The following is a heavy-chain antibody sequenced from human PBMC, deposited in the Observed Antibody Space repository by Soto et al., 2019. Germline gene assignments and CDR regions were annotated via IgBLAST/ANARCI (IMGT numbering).Heavy chain of an antibody. J-gene: IGHJ4*02. CDR3: ARGGLVAAPPKSDY. D-gene: IGHD2-15*01. Sequence: GGSLRLSCAASGFTFSSYSMNWVRQAPGKGLEWVSSISSSSSYIYYADSVKGRFTISRDNAKNSLYLQMNSLRAEDTAVYYCARGGLVAAPPKSDYWGQGTLVTVSS. CDR2: ISSSSSYI. CDR1: GFTFSSYS. V-gene: IGHV3-21*01.